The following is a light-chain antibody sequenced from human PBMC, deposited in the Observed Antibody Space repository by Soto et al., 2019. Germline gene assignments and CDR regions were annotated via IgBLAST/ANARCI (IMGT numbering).Light chain of an antibody. V-gene: IGKV1-33*01. CDR1: QDIRNS. Sequence: DIQMTQSPSSLSASVGDRVTITFQASQDIRNSLNWYQQKPGRAPKLLIYDASNVETGVPSRFSGTGPGTHFSFSISSLQPEDFATYYCQQYDYLVTFGQGTRLEI. CDR3: QQYDYLVT. J-gene: IGKJ5*01. CDR2: DAS.